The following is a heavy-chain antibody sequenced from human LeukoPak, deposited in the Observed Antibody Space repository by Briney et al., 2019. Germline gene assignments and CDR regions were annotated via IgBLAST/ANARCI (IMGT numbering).Heavy chain of an antibody. Sequence: SETLSLTCTVSGGSISTNAYYWGWIRQPPGKGLEWITEIHHTGTTYYTPSLKSRVTVSVDTSNNHFSLKLNSVTAADTAVYYCARVTYNGYQHFDYWGQGILVTVSS. D-gene: IGHD3-10*01. CDR2: IHHTGTT. CDR1: GGSISTNAYY. CDR3: ARVTYNGYQHFDY. J-gene: IGHJ4*02. V-gene: IGHV4-39*07.